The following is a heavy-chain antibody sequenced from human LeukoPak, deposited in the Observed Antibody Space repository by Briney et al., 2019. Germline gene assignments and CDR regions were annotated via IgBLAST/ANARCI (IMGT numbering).Heavy chain of an antibody. V-gene: IGHV1-69*05. J-gene: IGHJ6*02. CDR3: ARDRLLWFGELLYSYYYGMDV. Sequence: GSSVKVSCKVSGGTFSSYAISWVRQAPGQGLEWMGGIIPIFGTANYAQKFQGRVTITTDESTSTAYMELSSLRSEDTAVYYCARDRLLWFGELLYSYYYGMDVWGQGTTVTVSS. D-gene: IGHD3-10*01. CDR1: GGTFSSYA. CDR2: IIPIFGTA.